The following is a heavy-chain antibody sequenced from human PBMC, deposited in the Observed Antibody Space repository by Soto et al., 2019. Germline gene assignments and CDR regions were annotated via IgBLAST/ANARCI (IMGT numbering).Heavy chain of an antibody. V-gene: IGHV1-69*13. CDR2: IIPIFGTA. D-gene: IGHD3-22*01. CDR1: GGTFSSYA. Sequence: SVKVSCKASGGTFSSYAISWVRQAPGQGLEWMGGIIPIFGTANYAQKFQGRVTITADESTSTAYMELSSLRSEDTAVYYCARARGNYYDSSGYDTFDYWGQGTLVTVSS. J-gene: IGHJ4*02. CDR3: ARARGNYYDSSGYDTFDY.